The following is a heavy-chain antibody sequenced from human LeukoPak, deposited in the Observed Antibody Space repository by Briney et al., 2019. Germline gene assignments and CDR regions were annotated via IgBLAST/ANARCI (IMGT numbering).Heavy chain of an antibody. CDR3: ARGPSGYHNT. CDR2: INHDGSVQ. CDR1: GFTFSSYW. Sequence: GGSLRLSCAASGFTFSSYWMGWVRQAPGKGLEWVANINHDGSVQHYVDSVKGRFTISRDNARNTLYLQMNSLRAEDTAVYYCARGPSGYHNTGGQGTLVTVSS. V-gene: IGHV3-7*01. D-gene: IGHD5-12*01. J-gene: IGHJ1*01.